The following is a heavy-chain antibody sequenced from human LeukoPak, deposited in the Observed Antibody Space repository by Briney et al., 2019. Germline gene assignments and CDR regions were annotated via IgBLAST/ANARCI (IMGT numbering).Heavy chain of an antibody. CDR1: GFTFSIYG. Sequence: GRSLRLSCAASGFTFSIYGMHWVRQAPGKGLEWVAVIWYDGSNKFYADSVKGRFTISRDNAKNSLYLQMNSLRAEDTAVYYCAREGIYYYYYMDVWGKGTTVTVSS. D-gene: IGHD1-14*01. CDR2: IWYDGSNK. CDR3: AREGIYYYYYMDV. J-gene: IGHJ6*03. V-gene: IGHV3-33*01.